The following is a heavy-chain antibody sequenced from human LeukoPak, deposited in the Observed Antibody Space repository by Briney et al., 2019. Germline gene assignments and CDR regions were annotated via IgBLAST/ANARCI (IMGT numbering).Heavy chain of an antibody. J-gene: IGHJ4*02. CDR1: GGTFSSYA. CDR2: INPNSGGT. D-gene: IGHD3-22*01. Sequence: VASVKVSCKASGGTFSSYAISWVRQAPGQGLEWMGWINPNSGGTNYAQKFQGRVTMTRDTSISTAYMELSRLRSDDTAVYYCASGGAYYYDSSGYYPLDYWGQGTLVTVSS. V-gene: IGHV1-2*02. CDR3: ASGGAYYYDSSGYYPLDY.